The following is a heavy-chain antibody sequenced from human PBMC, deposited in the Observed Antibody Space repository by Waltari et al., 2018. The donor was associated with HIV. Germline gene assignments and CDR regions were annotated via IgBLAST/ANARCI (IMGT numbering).Heavy chain of an antibody. CDR3: VHRLGSRTWYGNFDY. V-gene: IGHV2-5*01. CDR1: GFSHSTRGGG. J-gene: IGHJ4*02. CDR2: LYWNDEE. Sequence: QITLKESGPTLVKPAQTLTLTCTFSGFSHSTRGGGGGWIRQPPRKALEWLALLYWNDEERYSPSLKSRLTITKDTSKNQVLLTMTDMDPVDTATYFCVHRLGSRTWYGNFDYWGQGILVRVSS. D-gene: IGHD6-13*01.